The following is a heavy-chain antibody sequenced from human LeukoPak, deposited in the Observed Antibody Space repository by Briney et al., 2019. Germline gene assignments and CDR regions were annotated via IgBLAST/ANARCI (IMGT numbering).Heavy chain of an antibody. CDR2: ITGGGDKI. V-gene: IGHV3-23*01. Sequence: PGGSLSLSCEASGFPFRSFPLSGVGKAPGKGLEWVSAITGGGDKIFYADSVKGRFTISRDNSKNTLYLQMNSLRAEDTAVYYCVKERDEYSSSSSDYWGQGTLVTVSS. J-gene: IGHJ4*02. D-gene: IGHD6-6*01. CDR3: VKERDEYSSSSSDY. CDR1: GFPFRSFP.